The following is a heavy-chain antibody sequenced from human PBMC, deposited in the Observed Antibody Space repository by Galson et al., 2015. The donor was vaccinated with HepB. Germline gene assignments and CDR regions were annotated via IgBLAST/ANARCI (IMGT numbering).Heavy chain of an antibody. CDR2: IKSKTDGGTT. CDR3: TTQSSYYDILTGYYPYSYYYYGMDV. J-gene: IGHJ6*02. Sequence: SLRLSCAASGFTFSNAWMSWVRQAPGKGLEWVGRIKSKTDGGTTDYAAPVKGRFTISRDDSKNTLYLQMNSLKTEDTAVYYCTTQSSYYDILTGYYPYSYYYYGMDVWGQGTTVTVSS. D-gene: IGHD3-9*01. V-gene: IGHV3-15*01. CDR1: GFTFSNAW.